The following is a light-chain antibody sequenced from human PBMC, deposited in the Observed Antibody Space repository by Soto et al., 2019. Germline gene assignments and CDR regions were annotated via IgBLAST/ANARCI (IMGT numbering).Light chain of an antibody. J-gene: IGLJ3*02. CDR2: GNS. CDR1: SSNIGAGYD. V-gene: IGLV1-40*01. Sequence: QAVVTQPPSVSGAPGQRVTISCTGGSSNIGAGYDVHWYQQFPGTAPKLLIYGNSNRPSGVPDRFSGSKSGTSASLDITGLQAGDEADYYCQSYDSSLSGSTVFGGGTKVTVL. CDR3: QSYDSSLSGSTV.